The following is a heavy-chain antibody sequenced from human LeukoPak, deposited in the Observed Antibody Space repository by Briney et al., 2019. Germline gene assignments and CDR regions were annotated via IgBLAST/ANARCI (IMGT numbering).Heavy chain of an antibody. CDR1: GGTFSSYA. D-gene: IGHD3-22*01. CDR2: IIPIFATA. J-gene: IGHJ4*02. V-gene: IGHV1-69*13. Sequence: ASVKVSCKASGGTFSSYAISWVRQAPGQGLEWMGGIIPIFATANYAQKFQGRVTITAYESTSTAYMELSSLRSEDTAVYYCARGPITTRSHFDYWGQGTLVTVSS. CDR3: ARGPITTRSHFDY.